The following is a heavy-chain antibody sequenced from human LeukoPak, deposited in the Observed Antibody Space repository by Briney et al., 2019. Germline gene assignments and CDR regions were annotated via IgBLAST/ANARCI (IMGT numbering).Heavy chain of an antibody. V-gene: IGHV4-59*01. CDR1: GVSISSYY. D-gene: IGHD2-2*01. CDR2: IYYSGST. J-gene: IGHJ2*01. Sequence: SESLSLTCTVSGVSISSYYWSWIRQPPGKGLEWIGYIYYSGSTKYNPSLKSRVTISVDTSKNQFSLKLSSVTAADTAVYYCARDRCSSSSCYGTHYWYFDLWGRGTLVTVSS. CDR3: ARDRCSSSSCYGTHYWYFDL.